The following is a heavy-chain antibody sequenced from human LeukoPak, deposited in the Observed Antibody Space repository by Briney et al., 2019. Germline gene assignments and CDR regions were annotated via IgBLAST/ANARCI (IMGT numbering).Heavy chain of an antibody. CDR1: GFTFSSYE. Sequence: SCAASGFTFSSYEMNWVRQAPGKGLEWVSYISSSGSTIYYADSVKGRFTISRDNAKNSLYLQMNSLRAEDTAVYYCASYTYYYDSSGYYYVPYWGQGTLVTVSS. D-gene: IGHD3-22*01. V-gene: IGHV3-48*03. J-gene: IGHJ4*02. CDR3: ASYTYYYDSSGYYYVPY. CDR2: ISSSGSTI.